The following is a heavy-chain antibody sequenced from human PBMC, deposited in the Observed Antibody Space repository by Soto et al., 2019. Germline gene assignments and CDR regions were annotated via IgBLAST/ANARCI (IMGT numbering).Heavy chain of an antibody. D-gene: IGHD5-12*01. CDR2: IIPILGIA. CDR1: GGTFSSYT. V-gene: IGHV1-69*02. CDR3: ARERSGYDPYYFDH. J-gene: IGHJ4*02. Sequence: ASLKVSCKASGGTFSSYTISWVRQAPGQGLEWMGRIIPILGIANYAQKFQGRVTITADKSTSTAYMELSSLRSEVTAVYYCARERSGYDPYYFDHWGQGTLVTVSS.